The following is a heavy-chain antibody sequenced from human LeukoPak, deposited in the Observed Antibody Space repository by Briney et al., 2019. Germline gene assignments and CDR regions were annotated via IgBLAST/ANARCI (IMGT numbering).Heavy chain of an antibody. CDR2: IYNGDST. J-gene: IGHJ4*02. V-gene: IGHV3-66*01. Sequence: PGGSLRLSCAAFGFTDSTNHMSWVRQAPGKGLEWVSIIYNGDSTYYADSVKGRFTISRDNSKNTLYLQVNSLRAEDTAVYYCARSSAWSRWDYWGPGTLVTVPS. CDR1: GFTDSTNH. CDR3: ARSSAWSRWDY. D-gene: IGHD6-19*01.